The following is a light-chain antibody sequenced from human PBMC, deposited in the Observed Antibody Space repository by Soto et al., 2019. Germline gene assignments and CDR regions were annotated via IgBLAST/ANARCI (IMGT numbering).Light chain of an antibody. V-gene: IGKV3-20*01. J-gene: IGKJ4*01. CDR2: GAS. CDR1: QTVSSSH. CDR3: QHYGSSPRT. Sequence: EIVLTQSPGTLSLSPGERATLSCRASQTVSSSHLAWYQQKPGQAPNLLIYGASSRATGIPDRFSGSGSGTDFTLPISRLEPEDFEVYYCQHYGSSPRTFGGGTKVEIK.